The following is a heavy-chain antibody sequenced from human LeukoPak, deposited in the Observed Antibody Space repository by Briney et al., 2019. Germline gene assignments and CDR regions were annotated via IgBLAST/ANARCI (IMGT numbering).Heavy chain of an antibody. D-gene: IGHD3-22*01. CDR3: ARGPYDSSGYYSSPDY. CDR1: GGSFSGYY. V-gene: IGHV4-34*01. CDR2: INHSGST. Sequence: SSETLSLTCAVYGGSFSGYYWSWIRQPPGKGLEWIGEINHSGSTNYNPSLKSRVTISVDTSKNQSSLKLSSVTAADTAVYYCARGPYDSSGYYSSPDYWGQGTLVTVSS. J-gene: IGHJ4*02.